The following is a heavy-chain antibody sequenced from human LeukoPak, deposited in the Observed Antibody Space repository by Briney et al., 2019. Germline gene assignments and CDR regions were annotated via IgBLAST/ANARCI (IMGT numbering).Heavy chain of an antibody. CDR2: ISYDGSNI. J-gene: IGHJ4*02. Sequence: PGGSLRLSCAASGFTFSSYGMHWVRQAPGKGLEWVAVISYDGSNIYYADSVKGRFTISRDNSKNTLYLQMNSLRAEDTAVYYCARDKAAAAHFDYWGQGTLVTVSS. CDR3: ARDKAAAAHFDY. V-gene: IGHV3-30*03. D-gene: IGHD6-13*01. CDR1: GFTFSSYG.